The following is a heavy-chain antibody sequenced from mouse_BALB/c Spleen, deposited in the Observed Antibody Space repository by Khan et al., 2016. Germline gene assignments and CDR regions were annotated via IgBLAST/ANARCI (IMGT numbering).Heavy chain of an antibody. Sequence: EVELVESGGGLVQPGGSLRLSCATSGFTFTDYYISWVRQPPGKALEWLGFIRNKANGYTTEYSASVKGQFTISRDNSQNILYLQMNTLRAEDSATYDCARDMVTGVYWYFDVWGAGTTVTVSS. J-gene: IGHJ1*01. CDR1: GFTFTDYY. CDR2: IRNKANGYTT. V-gene: IGHV7-3*02. D-gene: IGHD2-13*01. CDR3: ARDMVTGVYWYFDV.